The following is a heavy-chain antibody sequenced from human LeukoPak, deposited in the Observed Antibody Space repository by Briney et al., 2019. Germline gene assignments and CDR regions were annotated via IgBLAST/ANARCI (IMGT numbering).Heavy chain of an antibody. CDR3: ARRAGAYSHPYDY. CDR1: GFTVSSNS. V-gene: IGHV3-53*01. J-gene: IGHJ4*02. Sequence: GGSLRLSCTVSGFTVSSNSMSWVRQAPGTGLEWVSFIYSDNTHYSDSVKGRFTISRDNSKNTLYLQMNSLRAEDTAVYYCARRAGAYSHPYDYWGQGTLVTVSS. CDR2: IYSDNT. D-gene: IGHD4/OR15-4a*01.